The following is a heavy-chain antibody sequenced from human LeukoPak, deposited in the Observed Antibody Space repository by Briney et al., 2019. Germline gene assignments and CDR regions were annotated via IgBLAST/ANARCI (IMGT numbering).Heavy chain of an antibody. D-gene: IGHD4-17*01. CDR2: ISYDGSNK. V-gene: IGHV3-30-3*01. CDR3: ARATTVTTYAAFDI. J-gene: IGHJ3*02. CDR1: GFTFSSYA. Sequence: GRSLRLSCAASGFTFSSYAMHWVRQAPGKGLEWVAVISYDGSNKYYADSVKGRFTISRDNSKNTLYLQMNGLRAEDTAVYYCARATTVTTYAAFDIWGQGTMVTVSS.